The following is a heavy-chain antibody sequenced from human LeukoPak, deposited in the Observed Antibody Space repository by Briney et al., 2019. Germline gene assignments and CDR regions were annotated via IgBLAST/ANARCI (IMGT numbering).Heavy chain of an antibody. CDR3: ARGRLRRVIDY. V-gene: IGHV4-34*01. CDR2: INHSGST. Sequence: PGGSLRLSCAASGFTFSSSSMNWVRQPPGKGLEWIGEINHSGSTNYNPSLKSRVTISVDTSKNQFSLKLSSVTAADTAVYYCARGRLRRVIDYWGQGTLVTVSS. CDR1: GFTFSSSS. D-gene: IGHD4-17*01. J-gene: IGHJ4*02.